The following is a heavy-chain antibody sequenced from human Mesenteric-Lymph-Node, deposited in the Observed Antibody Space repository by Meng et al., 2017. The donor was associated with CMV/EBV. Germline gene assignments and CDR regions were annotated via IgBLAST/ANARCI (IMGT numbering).Heavy chain of an antibody. J-gene: IGHJ4*02. D-gene: IGHD2/OR15-2a*01. CDR2: INPSGDLT. CDR3: ARREYMDY. Sequence: ASVKVSCKTSGYTFTSYFIHWVRQAPGQGLEWLGMINPSGDLTDYAQKFQGRVTITRDTSTSTVNMELSSLTSEDTAVYYCARREYMDYWGQGTLVTVSS. V-gene: IGHV1-46*01. CDR1: GYTFTSYF.